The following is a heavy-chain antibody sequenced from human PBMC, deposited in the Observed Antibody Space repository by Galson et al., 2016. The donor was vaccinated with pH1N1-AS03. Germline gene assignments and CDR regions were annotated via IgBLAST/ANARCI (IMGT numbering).Heavy chain of an antibody. CDR2: INAGNGNT. J-gene: IGHJ6*02. CDR3: ARGRGSYGMDV. Sequence: SVKVSCKASGYTFTSYVMHWVRQAPGQRLEWMGWINAGNGNTTYSQSFQGRVTIARDTSASKAYMELSSLRSEYTAVYYCARGRGSYGMDVWGLGTTVTVSS. V-gene: IGHV1-3*01. CDR1: GYTFTSYV. D-gene: IGHD1-26*01.